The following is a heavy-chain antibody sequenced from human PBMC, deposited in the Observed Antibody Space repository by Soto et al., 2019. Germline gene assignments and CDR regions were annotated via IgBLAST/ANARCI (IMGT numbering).Heavy chain of an antibody. J-gene: IGHJ4*02. V-gene: IGHV3-7*01. CDR1: GFTFSTYW. D-gene: IGHD2-15*01. CDR2: IEQDASEK. Sequence: GSLRLSCAASGFTFSTYWMIWVRQAPGKGLEWVANIEQDASEKYYVDSVKGRFTISRDNAKNSLYLQMNSLRAEDTAVYYCVRGGYCSGGSCYSGSGYWGQGTLVTVSS. CDR3: VRGGYCSGGSCYSGSGY.